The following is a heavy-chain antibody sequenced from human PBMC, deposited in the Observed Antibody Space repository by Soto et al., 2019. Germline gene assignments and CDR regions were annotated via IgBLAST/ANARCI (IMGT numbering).Heavy chain of an antibody. CDR1: GFTFSSYA. CDR3: AKGYDFCSGYYPPDYGMDV. CDR2: ISYDGSNT. V-gene: IGHV3-30-3*01. J-gene: IGHJ6*02. D-gene: IGHD3-3*01. Sequence: GGSLRLSCAASGFTFSSYAMHWVRQAPGKGLEWVAVISYDGSNTYYADSVKGRFTISRDNSKNTLYLQMNRLRAEDTAVYYCAKGYDFCSGYYPPDYGMDVWGQGTTVTVSS.